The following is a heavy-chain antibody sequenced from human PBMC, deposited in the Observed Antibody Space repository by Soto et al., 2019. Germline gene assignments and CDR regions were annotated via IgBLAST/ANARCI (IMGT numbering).Heavy chain of an antibody. CDR1: GGSIIGSSYY. Sequence: PSETLALTCTVSGGSIIGSSYYWGWVRQPPGKGLEWIGSIYYSGSTYYNPPLKSRVTISVDTSKNQFSLKLSSVTAADTAVYYCASCSSSYYNWFDPWGQGTLVTVSS. J-gene: IGHJ5*02. V-gene: IGHV4-39*01. CDR3: ASCSSSYYNWFDP. CDR2: IYYSGST. D-gene: IGHD6-13*01.